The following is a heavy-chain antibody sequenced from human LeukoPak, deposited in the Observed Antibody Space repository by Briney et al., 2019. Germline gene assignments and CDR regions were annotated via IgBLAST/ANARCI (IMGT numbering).Heavy chain of an antibody. J-gene: IGHJ4*02. CDR3: ARETYGGNSASFDY. CDR2: ISGSGGGT. V-gene: IGHV3-23*01. CDR1: GFTFNNYA. Sequence: GGSLRLSCAASGFTFNNYAMNWVRRGPGKGLEWVSGISGSGGGTYYADSVKGRFTISRDNSKNTLYLQMNSLRAEDTVVYYRARETYGGNSASFDYWGQGTLVTVSS. D-gene: IGHD4-23*01.